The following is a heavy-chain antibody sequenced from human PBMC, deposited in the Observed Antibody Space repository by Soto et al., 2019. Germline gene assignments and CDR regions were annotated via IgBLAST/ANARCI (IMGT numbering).Heavy chain of an antibody. J-gene: IGHJ6*02. CDR2: IDPSDSYT. D-gene: IGHD6-25*01. CDR1: ANSNTRYC. Sequence: GDSMTVCWRRSANSNTRYCISCLNQMPGKGLEWMGRIDPSDSYTNYSPSFQGHVTISADKSISTAYLQWSSLKASDTAMYYRATSRRAAGDLEGWGPGTTVTVS. V-gene: IGHV5-10-1*01. CDR3: ATSRRAAGDLEG.